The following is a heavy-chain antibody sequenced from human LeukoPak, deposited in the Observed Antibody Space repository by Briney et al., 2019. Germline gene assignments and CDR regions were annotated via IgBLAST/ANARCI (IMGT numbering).Heavy chain of an antibody. CDR3: ARPYYYVGPGAYAFDI. D-gene: IGHD3-10*02. CDR1: GGSISSSSYY. CDR2: IYYSGST. J-gene: IGHJ3*02. Sequence: NPSETLSLTCTVSGGSISSSSYYWGWIRQPPGKGLEWIGSIYYSGSTYYNPSLKSRVTISVDTSKNQFSLKLSSVTAADTAVYYCARPYYYVGPGAYAFDIWGQGTMVTVSS. V-gene: IGHV4-39*01.